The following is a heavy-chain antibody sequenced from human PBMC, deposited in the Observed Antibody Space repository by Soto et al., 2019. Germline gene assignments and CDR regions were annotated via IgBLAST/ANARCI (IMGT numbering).Heavy chain of an antibody. D-gene: IGHD1-7*01. J-gene: IGHJ6*02. CDR3: ARGYGYNWNYGRYGMDV. CDR2: INHSGST. V-gene: IGHV4-34*01. CDR1: GGSFSGYY. Sequence: PSETLSLTCAVYGGSFSGYYWSWIRQPPGKGVEWTGEINHSGSTNYNPYLKSRVTISVDTAKNQFSLKLSSVTAADTAVYYCARGYGYNWNYGRYGMDVWGQGTTVTVSS.